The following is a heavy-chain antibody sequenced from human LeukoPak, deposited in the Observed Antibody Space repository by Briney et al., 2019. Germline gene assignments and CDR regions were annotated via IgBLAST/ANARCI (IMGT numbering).Heavy chain of an antibody. CDR3: ARGSGSSWYFYFDY. V-gene: IGHV3-7*03. CDR2: IKQDGSEK. CDR1: GFTFSSYW. Sequence: PGGSLRLSCAASGFTFSSYWMSWVRQAPGKGLEWVANIKQDGSEKYYVDSVKGLFTISRDNAKNSVYLQMNSLRAEDTALYYCARGSGSSWYFYFDYWGQGTQVTVSS. J-gene: IGHJ4*02. D-gene: IGHD6-13*01.